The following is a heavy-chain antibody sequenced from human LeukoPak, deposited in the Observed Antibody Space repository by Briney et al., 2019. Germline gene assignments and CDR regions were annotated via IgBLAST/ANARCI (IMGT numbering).Heavy chain of an antibody. J-gene: IGHJ4*02. CDR3: ARHLGDY. V-gene: IGHV4-39*01. CDR1: DGSISGYY. Sequence: SETLSLTCTVSDGSISGYYWGWIRQPPGKGLEWIGSIYYSGSTYYNPSLKSRVTISVDTSKNQFSLKLSSVTAADTAVYYCARHLGDYWGQGTLVTVSS. CDR2: IYYSGST.